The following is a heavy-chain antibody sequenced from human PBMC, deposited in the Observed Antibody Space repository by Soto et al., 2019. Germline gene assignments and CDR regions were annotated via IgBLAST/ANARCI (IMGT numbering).Heavy chain of an antibody. J-gene: IGHJ4*02. V-gene: IGHV1-3*01. CDR2: INAGNGNR. CDR1: GYTFTSYA. CDR3: ARDSPPSDY. Sequence: QVQLVQSGAEVKKPGASVKVSCKASGYTFTSYAMHWVRQAPGQRLEWMGWINAGNGNRKYSQKFQGRVTITRDTSASTAYMALSSLRSEDTAVYYCARDSPPSDYWGQGTLVTVSS.